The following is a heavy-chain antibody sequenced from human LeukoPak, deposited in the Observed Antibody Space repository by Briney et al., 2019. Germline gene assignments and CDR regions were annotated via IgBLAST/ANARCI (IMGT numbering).Heavy chain of an antibody. V-gene: IGHV4-39*01. D-gene: IGHD6-6*01. J-gene: IGHJ4*02. CDR1: GGSISXXXYD. CDR3: ARGVPSSSSPRLDY. CDR2: IYYSGST. Sequence: KPSEXXXXXXXXXGGSISXXXYDWGWXRQPQXKXLXWIGRIYYSGSTYYNPSLKSRCTITVDTAKNAYSMKLSSVTAADTAVYYCARGVPSSSSPRLDYWGQGTLVTVSS.